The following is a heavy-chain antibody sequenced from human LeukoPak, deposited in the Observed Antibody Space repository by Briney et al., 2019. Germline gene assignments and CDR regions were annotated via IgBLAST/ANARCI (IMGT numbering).Heavy chain of an antibody. CDR3: ARGGGYCSIPNGRGTGNRFDS. J-gene: IGHJ5*01. V-gene: IGHV3-21*01. Sequence: PGGSLTLFCAASGFPFGIYNMNCVRQATGKGLEWVSSIGGWGSHIHYADSMKGRYTISRDNTKNSLYLQMNSLGPEDTAVYFCARGGGYCSIPNGRGTGNRFDSWGQGTLVTVSS. CDR2: IGGWGSHI. CDR1: GFPFGIYN. D-gene: IGHD2-2*01.